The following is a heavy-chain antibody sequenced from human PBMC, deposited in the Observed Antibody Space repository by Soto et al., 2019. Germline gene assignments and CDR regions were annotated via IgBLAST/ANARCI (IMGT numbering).Heavy chain of an antibody. CDR2: ISYDGSKK. J-gene: IGHJ4*02. CDR3: AKGSYSGVYSDFDY. V-gene: IGHV3-30*18. D-gene: IGHD1-26*01. Sequence: PGGSLRLSCAASGFTFSSYDMYWVRQAPGKGLEWVAVISYDGSKKYYADSVKGRFTLSRVNSKNTLFLQMNSLRAGDTAVYYCAKGSYSGVYSDFDYWGQGTLVTVSS. CDR1: GFTFSSYD.